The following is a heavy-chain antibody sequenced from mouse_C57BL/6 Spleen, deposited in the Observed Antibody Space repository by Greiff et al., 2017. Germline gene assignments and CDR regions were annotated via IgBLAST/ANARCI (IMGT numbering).Heavy chain of an antibody. CDR3: ARRTTARYFDV. V-gene: IGHV5-12*01. CDR2: ISNGGGST. J-gene: IGHJ1*03. Sequence: VQLKESGGGLVQPGGSLKLSCAASGFTFSDYYMYWVRQTPEKRLEWVAYISNGGGSTYYPDTVKGRFTISRDNAKNTLYLQMSRLKSEDTAMYYCARRTTARYFDVWGTGTTVTVSS. D-gene: IGHD1-2*01. CDR1: GFTFSDYY.